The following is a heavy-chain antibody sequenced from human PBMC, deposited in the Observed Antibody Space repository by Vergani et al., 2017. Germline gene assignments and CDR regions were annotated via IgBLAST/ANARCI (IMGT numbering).Heavy chain of an antibody. D-gene: IGHD4-23*01. CDR2: ISASGNA. V-gene: IGHV4-61*02. CDR1: GGSISAGYYF. CDR3: ARRSVGCYSGGKVHPLRTAFDV. Sequence: QVQLQASGPGRVKPSQTLSLTCTMSGGSISAGYYFWSWIRQPAGKGLEWLGHISASGNASHSPSLKTRVSMSVDTSKNQFSLTVTSVTAADTAIYFCARRSVGCYSGGKVHPLRTAFDVWAHGTVVTVSS. J-gene: IGHJ3*01.